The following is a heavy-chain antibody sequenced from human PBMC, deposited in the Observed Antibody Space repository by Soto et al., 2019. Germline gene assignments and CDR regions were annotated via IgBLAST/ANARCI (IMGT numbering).Heavy chain of an antibody. CDR1: GFTFSSYA. J-gene: IGHJ4*02. CDR2: ISYDGSNK. D-gene: IGHD3-22*01. V-gene: IGHV3-30*14. CDR3: ARDPSFYYDSSGYYLDY. Sequence: QVQLVESGGGVVQPGRSLRLSCAASGFTFSSYAMHWVRQAPGKGLEWVAVISYDGSNKYYADSVKGRFTISRDNSKNTLYRQMNSLRAEDTAVYYCARDPSFYYDSSGYYLDYWGQGTLVTVSS.